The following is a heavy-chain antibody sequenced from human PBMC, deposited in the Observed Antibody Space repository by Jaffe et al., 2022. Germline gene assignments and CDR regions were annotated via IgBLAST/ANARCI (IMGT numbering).Heavy chain of an antibody. CDR1: GGSVSSGSYY. J-gene: IGHJ5*02. D-gene: IGHD2-21*02. Sequence: QVQLQESGPGLVKPSETLSLTCTVSGGSVSSGSYYWSWIRQPPGKGLEWIGYIYYSGSTNYNPSLKSRVTISVDTSKNQFSLKLSSVTAADTAVYYCARDLGDSRTNSGWFDPWGQGTLVTVSS. V-gene: IGHV4-61*01. CDR2: IYYSGST. CDR3: ARDLGDSRTNSGWFDP.